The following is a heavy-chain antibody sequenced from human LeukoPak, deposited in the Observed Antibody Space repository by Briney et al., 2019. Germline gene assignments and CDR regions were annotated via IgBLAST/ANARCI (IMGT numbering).Heavy chain of an antibody. V-gene: IGHV4-38-2*02. CDR2: IYHSGNT. CDR1: GYSISSGYY. J-gene: IGHJ4*02. CDR3: ARFIRTREFDY. D-gene: IGHD3-10*01. Sequence: SETLSLTCTVSGYSISSGYYWGWIRQPPGKGLEWIGSIYHSGNTYYHPSLKSRVTISVDTSKSQFSLKLSSVTAADTAVYYCARFIRTREFDYWGQGTLVTVSS.